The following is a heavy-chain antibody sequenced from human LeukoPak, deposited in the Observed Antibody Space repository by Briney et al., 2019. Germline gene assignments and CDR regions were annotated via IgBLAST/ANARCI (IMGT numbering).Heavy chain of an antibody. CDR1: QFNFNKFG. Sequence: GGSLRLSCATSQFNFNKFGMTWVRQAPGKGLEWVSSISGNGVSTQYADSVQGRFAISRDNSKNTLYLQMNSLRAEDTAVYYCAKDPNGDYIGTFDIWGQGIMVTVSS. V-gene: IGHV3-23*01. D-gene: IGHD4-17*01. J-gene: IGHJ3*02. CDR2: ISGNGVST. CDR3: AKDPNGDYIGTFDI.